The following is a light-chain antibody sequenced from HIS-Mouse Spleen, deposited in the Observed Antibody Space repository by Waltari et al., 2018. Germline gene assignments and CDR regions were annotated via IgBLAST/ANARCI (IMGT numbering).Light chain of an antibody. V-gene: IGLV2-14*03. CDR3: SSYTSSSTLV. CDR1: SSYVGGSNY. CDR2: DVS. J-gene: IGLJ1*01. Sequence: QSALTQPASLSGSPGQSITISCTGTSSYVGGSNYVSWYQQHPGKAPKLMIYDVSNRPSGVSNRFSGYKSGNTASLTISGLQAEDEADYYCSSYTSSSTLVFGTGTKVTVL.